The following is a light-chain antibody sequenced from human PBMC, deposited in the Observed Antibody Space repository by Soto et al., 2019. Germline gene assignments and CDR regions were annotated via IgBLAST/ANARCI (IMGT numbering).Light chain of an antibody. CDR1: SSAVGRYNY. J-gene: IGLJ3*02. V-gene: IGLV2-11*01. CDR2: GVN. Sequence: QSALTHPRSVSGSPGQSVTISCTGTSSAVGRYNYVSWYQHHPGKAPKLMIYGVNERPSGVPDRFSGSKSGNTASLTLSGLQAEYEADYHCCSYAGSYILVFGGGTKLTVL. CDR3: CSYAGSYILV.